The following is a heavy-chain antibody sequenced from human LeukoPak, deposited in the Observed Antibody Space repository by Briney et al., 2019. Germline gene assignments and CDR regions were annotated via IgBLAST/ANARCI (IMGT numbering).Heavy chain of an antibody. D-gene: IGHD6-6*01. Sequence: GGSLRLPCAASGFTFSDYYMSWIRQAPGKGLEWVSYISSSGSTIYYADSVKGRFTISRDNAKNSLYLQMNSLRAEDTAVYYCARDRVEYSSSSVPVVYWGQGTLVTVSS. V-gene: IGHV3-11*04. J-gene: IGHJ4*02. CDR3: ARDRVEYSSSSVPVVY. CDR1: GFTFSDYY. CDR2: ISSSGSTI.